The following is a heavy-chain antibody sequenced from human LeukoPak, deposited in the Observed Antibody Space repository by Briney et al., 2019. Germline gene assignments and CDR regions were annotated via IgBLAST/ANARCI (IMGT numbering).Heavy chain of an antibody. CDR1: GASFSGYY. D-gene: IGHD2-2*02. J-gene: IGHJ4*02. Sequence: PSETLSLTCAVYGASFSGYYWSWIRQPPGKVLEWIGEINHSGSTNYNPSLKSRVTISVDTSKNQFSLKLSSVTAADTAVYYCARPAAIGRYYFDYWGQGTLVTVSS. CDR3: ARPAAIGRYYFDY. CDR2: INHSGST. V-gene: IGHV4-34*01.